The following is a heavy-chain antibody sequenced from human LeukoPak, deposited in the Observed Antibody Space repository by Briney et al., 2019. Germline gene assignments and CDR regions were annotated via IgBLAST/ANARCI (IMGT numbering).Heavy chain of an antibody. D-gene: IGHD3-3*01. V-gene: IGHV4-30-4*08. CDR1: GGSISSGDYY. CDR2: IYYRGST. CDR3: ARLGAYDLSFAY. Sequence: SETLSLTCTVSGGSISSGDYYWSWIRQPPGKGLECIGYIYYRGSTYYNPSLKSRVAISVDTSKNQFSLKLTSVTAADTAVFYCARLGAYDLSFAYWGQGTLVTVPS. J-gene: IGHJ4*02.